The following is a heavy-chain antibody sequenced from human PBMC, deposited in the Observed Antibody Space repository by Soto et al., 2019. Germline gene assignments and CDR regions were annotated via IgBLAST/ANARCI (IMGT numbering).Heavy chain of an antibody. V-gene: IGHV1-24*01. J-gene: IGHJ6*02. Sequence: ASVKVSCKVSGYTLTELSMHWVRQAPGKGLEWMGGFDPEDGKTIYAQKFQGRVTMTEDTSTDTAYMELSSLRSEDTAVYYCATLGIVGAWRGRTRDYYYGMDVWGQGTTVTVSS. D-gene: IGHD1-26*01. CDR1: GYTLTELS. CDR3: ATLGIVGAWRGRTRDYYYGMDV. CDR2: FDPEDGKT.